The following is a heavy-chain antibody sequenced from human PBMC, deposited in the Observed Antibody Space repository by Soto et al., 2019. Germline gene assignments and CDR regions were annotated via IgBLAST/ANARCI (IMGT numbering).Heavy chain of an antibody. CDR3: ARDDGLRGYDSSGTDY. Sequence: QVQLVQSGAEVKKPGSSVKVSCKASGGTFSSYTISWVRQAPGQGLEWMGRIIPILGIANYAQKFQGRVTITADKSTSTAYMELSSLRSEDTAVYYCARDDGLRGYDSSGTDYWGQGTLVTVSS. CDR2: IIPILGIA. D-gene: IGHD3-22*01. CDR1: GGTFSSYT. V-gene: IGHV1-69*08. J-gene: IGHJ4*02.